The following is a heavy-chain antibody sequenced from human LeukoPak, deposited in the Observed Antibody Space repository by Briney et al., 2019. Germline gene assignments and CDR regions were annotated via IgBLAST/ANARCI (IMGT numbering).Heavy chain of an antibody. J-gene: IGHJ4*02. V-gene: IGHV3-23*01. CDR3: TTDWRMWNDY. CDR1: GFTFSSYA. D-gene: IGHD3-3*01. Sequence: GGSLRLSCAASGFTFSSYAMSWVRQAPGKGLEWVSAISGSGGSTYYADSVKGRFTISRDNSKNTLYLQMNSLKTEDTAVYYCTTDWRMWNDYWGQGTLVTVSS. CDR2: ISGSGGST.